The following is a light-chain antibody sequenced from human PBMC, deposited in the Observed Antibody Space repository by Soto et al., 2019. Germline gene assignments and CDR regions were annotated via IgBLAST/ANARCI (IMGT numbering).Light chain of an antibody. CDR1: QSVRSS. J-gene: IGKJ1*01. CDR2: DAS. V-gene: IGKV3-11*01. Sequence: EIVLTQSPATLTLSPGDRATLSCRASQSVRSSLAWYQQKPGQAPRLLIYDASKRATGIPARFSGSGSGTEFTLTISSLQSEDFGVYYCQQNKDWPGTFGQGTKVDIK. CDR3: QQNKDWPGT.